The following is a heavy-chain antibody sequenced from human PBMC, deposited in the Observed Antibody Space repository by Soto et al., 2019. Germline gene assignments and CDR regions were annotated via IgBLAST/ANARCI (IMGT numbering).Heavy chain of an antibody. Sequence: QVQLVQSGAEVKKPGSSVKVSCKASGGTFSSHAISWVRQAPGQGLEWIGGIIPFFKATNYAQKFQGRVTITADDSTITAYMDLYSLRSEDTAVYYCARDVPLNYYDGTFSYYAMDVWGQGTTVTVSS. CDR2: IIPFFKAT. J-gene: IGHJ6*02. CDR1: GGTFSSHA. V-gene: IGHV1-69*01. CDR3: ARDVPLNYYDGTFSYYAMDV. D-gene: IGHD3-16*01.